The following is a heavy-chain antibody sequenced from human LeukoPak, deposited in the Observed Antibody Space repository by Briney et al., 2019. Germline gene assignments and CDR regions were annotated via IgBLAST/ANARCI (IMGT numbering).Heavy chain of an antibody. V-gene: IGHV3-49*04. J-gene: IGHJ4*02. CDR2: IRSKPYGGTT. CDR3: TRGDYYDSGGYYFLFDY. D-gene: IGHD3-22*01. CDR1: GFTFGDYG. Sequence: GGSLTLSCTGSGFTFGDYGMSWVRQAPGKGLEWVGFIRSKPYGGTTEYAASVKGRFTISRDDSESIAYLQMNSLNTEDTAVYYCTRGDYYDSGGYYFLFDYWGQGTLVAVSS.